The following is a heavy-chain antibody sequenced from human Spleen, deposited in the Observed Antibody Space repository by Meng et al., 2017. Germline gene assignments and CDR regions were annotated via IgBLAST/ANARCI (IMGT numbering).Heavy chain of an antibody. CDR3: TRQQSGLVGGDYYYGMDV. V-gene: IGHV3-73*01. CDR2: IRSKANSYAT. D-gene: IGHD3-10*01. CDR1: GFTFSGSA. Sequence: GESLKISCAASGFTFSGSAMHWVRQASGKGLEWVGRIRSKANSYATAYAESVKGRFTISRDDSKNTAYLQMNSLKTEDTAVYYCTRQQSGLVGGDYYYGMDVWGQGTTVTVSS. J-gene: IGHJ6*02.